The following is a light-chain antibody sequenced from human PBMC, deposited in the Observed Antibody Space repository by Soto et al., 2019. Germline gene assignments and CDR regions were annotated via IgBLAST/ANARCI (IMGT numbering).Light chain of an antibody. CDR3: QQYNNWPRT. CDR1: QSVANS. J-gene: IGKJ1*01. CDR2: SAS. Sequence: EIVMTQSPATLSVTPGERATLSCRASQSVANSIAWYQQKPGQAPRLLIYSASTRATGIPARFSGSGSGTEFTLTISSLQSEDFAVYYCQQYNNWPRTFGQGTKVDI. V-gene: IGKV3-15*01.